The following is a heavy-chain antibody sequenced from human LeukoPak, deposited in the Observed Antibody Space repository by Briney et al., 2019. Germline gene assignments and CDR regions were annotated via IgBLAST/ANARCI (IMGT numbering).Heavy chain of an antibody. D-gene: IGHD3-22*01. CDR1: GFTFSSYG. Sequence: GGSLRLSCAASGFTFSSYGMDWVRQAPGKGLEWVAFIRYDGSNKYYADSVKGRFTISRDNSKNTLSLQMNSLRTEDTAVYYCASDTGFYESSGYYPFDFWGQGTLVTISS. V-gene: IGHV3-30*02. CDR2: IRYDGSNK. J-gene: IGHJ4*02. CDR3: ASDTGFYESSGYYPFDF.